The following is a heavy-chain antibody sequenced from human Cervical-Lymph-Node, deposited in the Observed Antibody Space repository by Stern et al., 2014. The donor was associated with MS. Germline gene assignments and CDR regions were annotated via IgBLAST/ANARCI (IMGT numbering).Heavy chain of an antibody. V-gene: IGHV3-30*03. J-gene: IGHJ6*02. CDR3: ARDRGLTHYFYGMDV. Sequence: DQLVESGGGVVQPGKSLRLSCAASGFTFSDYGMHWVRPAPGKGLEWVALATYDGSDQYYADSVKGRFTVSRDNSKNTVLLQMNGLRPEDTAVYFCARDRGLTHYFYGMDVWGQGTTVTVSS. CDR2: ATYDGSDQ. D-gene: IGHD3-10*01. CDR1: GFTFSDYG.